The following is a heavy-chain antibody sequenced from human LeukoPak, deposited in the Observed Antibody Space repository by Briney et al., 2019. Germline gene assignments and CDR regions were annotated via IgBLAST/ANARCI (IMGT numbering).Heavy chain of an antibody. J-gene: IGHJ4*02. CDR3: AKDYFPSPGAYCGGDCYQGVDY. Sequence: GSLRLSCAASGFTFSSYAMHWVRQAPGKGLEWVAVISYDGSNKYYADSVKGRFTISRDNSKNTLYLQMNSLRAEDTAVYYCAKDYFPSPGAYCGGDCYQGVDYWGQGTLVTVSS. CDR1: GFTFSSYA. V-gene: IGHV3-30-3*01. D-gene: IGHD2-21*01. CDR2: ISYDGSNK.